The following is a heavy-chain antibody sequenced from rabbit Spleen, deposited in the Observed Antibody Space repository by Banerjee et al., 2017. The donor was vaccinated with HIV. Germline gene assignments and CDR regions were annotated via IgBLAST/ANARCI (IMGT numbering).Heavy chain of an antibody. CDR1: GFSFSSSDY. D-gene: IGHD8-1*01. CDR2: IAGGSGGFT. J-gene: IGHJ6*01. CDR3: ARDTGSSFSSYGMDL. V-gene: IGHV1S40*01. Sequence: ESGGGLVKPGASLTLTCTASGFSFSSSDYMCWVRQDPGKGLEWISCIAGGSGGFTYSATWAKGRFTCSKTSSTTVTLQMTSLTVADTATYFCARDTGSSFSSYGMDLWGQGTLVTVS.